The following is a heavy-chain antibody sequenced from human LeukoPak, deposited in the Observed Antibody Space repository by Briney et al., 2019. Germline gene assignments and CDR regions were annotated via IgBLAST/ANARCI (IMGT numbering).Heavy chain of an antibody. Sequence: PRGSPRLSCAASGFTFSSYVMSWVRQAPGKGLEWVSDISSSGDSTHYADSVKGRFTISRDNSKNTLFLQMNSLRAEDTAVYYCAKRAVGAAYYFDYWGQGTLVTVSS. CDR1: GFTFSSYV. D-gene: IGHD2-15*01. CDR3: AKRAVGAAYYFDY. CDR2: ISSSGDST. V-gene: IGHV3-23*01. J-gene: IGHJ4*02.